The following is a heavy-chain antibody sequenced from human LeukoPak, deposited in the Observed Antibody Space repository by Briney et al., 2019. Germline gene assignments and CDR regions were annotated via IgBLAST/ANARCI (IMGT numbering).Heavy chain of an antibody. D-gene: IGHD6-13*01. CDR3: ARVTYSSSWYMDV. Sequence: SETLSLTCTVSGGSISSYYWSWIRQPPGKGLEWIGYIYYSGSTNYNPSLKSRVTISVDTSKNQFSLKLSSVTAADTAVYYCARVTYSSSWYMDVWGKGTTVTVSS. CDR2: IYYSGST. J-gene: IGHJ6*03. CDR1: GGSISSYY. V-gene: IGHV4-59*01.